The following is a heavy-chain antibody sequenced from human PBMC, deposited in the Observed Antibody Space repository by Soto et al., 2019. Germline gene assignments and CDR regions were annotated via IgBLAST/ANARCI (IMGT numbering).Heavy chain of an antibody. CDR2: ISAHNGNT. V-gene: IGHV1-18*01. CDR3: ARGRYGDY. D-gene: IGHD1-1*01. J-gene: IGHJ4*02. CDR1: GYTFTSYG. Sequence: QVHLVQSGAEVKKPGASVKVSCKASGYTFTSYGITWVRQAPGPGLEWMGWISAHNGNTDYEQKLQGRVIVTRDTSTSTAYMELRSLRSDDTAVYYCARGRYGDYWGQGALVTVSS.